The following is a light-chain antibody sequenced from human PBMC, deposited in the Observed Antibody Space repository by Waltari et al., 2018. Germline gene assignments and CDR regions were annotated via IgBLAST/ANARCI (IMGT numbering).Light chain of an antibody. J-gene: IGKJ4*01. Sequence: DIQMTQSPSALSASVGDRVIITCRASQSISSWLAWYQQKAGKAPKLLIYKASTLQSGVTSRFSGSGSGTEFTLTISSLQPDDSATYYCQQYNGYSGTFGGGTKVEI. CDR1: QSISSW. V-gene: IGKV1-5*03. CDR3: QQYNGYSGT. CDR2: KAS.